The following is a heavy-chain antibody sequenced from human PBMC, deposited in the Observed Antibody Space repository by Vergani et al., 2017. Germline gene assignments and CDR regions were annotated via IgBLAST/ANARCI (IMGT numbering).Heavy chain of an antibody. CDR1: GFTFSSHA. D-gene: IGHD5-24*01. CDR3: GRGSDNYN. CDR2: IKNTGDST. V-gene: IGHV3-23*01. J-gene: IGHJ4*02. Sequence: EVQLLQSGGAVVQPGGSLRLSCVASGFTFSSHAMSWVRRGQGKGLEWVSSIKNTGDSTYYADSVKGRFTISRDNSKNTLYLQMNSLRVEDTAVYYCGRGSDNYNWGQGTLVTVSS.